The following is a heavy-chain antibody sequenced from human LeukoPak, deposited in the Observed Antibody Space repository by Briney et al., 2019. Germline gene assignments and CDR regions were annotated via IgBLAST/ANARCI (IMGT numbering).Heavy chain of an antibody. J-gene: IGHJ6*03. Sequence: GGSLRLSCAASGFTFNKSPMTWVRQALGKGLEWVSTVSDTGGDTYHADSVKGRFTISRDNSMNRLYLQMNSLRAEDTAVYYCAKEEWMFRGVQQFYYMDVWGKGTTVTISS. CDR3: AKEEWMFRGVQQFYYMDV. CDR2: VSDTGGDT. CDR1: GFTFNKSP. D-gene: IGHD3-10*01. V-gene: IGHV3-23*01.